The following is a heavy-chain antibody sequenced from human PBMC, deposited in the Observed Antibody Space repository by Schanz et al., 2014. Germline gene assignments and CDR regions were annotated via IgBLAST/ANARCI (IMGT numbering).Heavy chain of an antibody. V-gene: IGHV3-7*01. CDR2: IKEDGSEK. D-gene: IGHD3-9*01. CDR1: GFTFSNYW. J-gene: IGHJ4*02. Sequence: EVQLVESGGGSVQPGGSLRVSCAASGFTFSNYWMSWVRQAPGKGLEWVANIKEDGSEKDYVDSVKGRFTISRDNAKNSLYLQLNSLRAGATAVYYCARGGFRYLYYWGQGTVVTVSS. CDR3: ARGGFRYLYY.